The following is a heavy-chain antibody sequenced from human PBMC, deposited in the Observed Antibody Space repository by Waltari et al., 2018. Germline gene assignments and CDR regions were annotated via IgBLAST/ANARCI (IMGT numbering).Heavy chain of an antibody. D-gene: IGHD6-19*01. CDR2: ISSSSSYI. CDR3: ARGSSGCDY. Sequence: VQLQQWGAGLLKPSETLSLTCAVYGGSFSGYYWSWIRQPPGKGLEWVSSISSSSSYIYYADSVKGRFTISRDNAKNSLYLQMNSLRAEDTAVYYCARGSSGCDYWGQGTLVTVSS. CDR1: GGSFSGYY. V-gene: IGHV3-21*01. J-gene: IGHJ4*02.